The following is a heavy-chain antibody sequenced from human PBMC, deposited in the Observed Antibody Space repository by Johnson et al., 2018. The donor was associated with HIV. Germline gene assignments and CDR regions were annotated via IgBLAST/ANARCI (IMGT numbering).Heavy chain of an antibody. J-gene: IGHJ3*02. CDR1: GFTFDDYA. CDR3: AREHPITMIVVASKGDAFDI. V-gene: IGHV3-9*01. CDR2: ISWNSGTI. D-gene: IGHD3-22*01. Sequence: VQLVESGGGLVQPGRSLRLSCAASGFTFDDYAMHWVRQAPGKGLEWVSGISWNSGTIDFVDSLKGRFTISRDNSKNTLYLQMNSLRAEDTAVYYCAREHPITMIVVASKGDAFDIWGQGTMVTVSS.